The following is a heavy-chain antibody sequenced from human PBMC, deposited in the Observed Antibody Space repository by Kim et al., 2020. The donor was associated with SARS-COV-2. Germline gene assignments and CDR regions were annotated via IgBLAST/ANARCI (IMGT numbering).Heavy chain of an antibody. CDR2: IGTAGDT. CDR3: ARGGESGWYLDY. J-gene: IGHJ4*02. CDR1: GFTFSSYD. D-gene: IGHD6-19*01. V-gene: IGHV3-13*01. Sequence: GGSLRLSCAASGFTFSSYDMHWGRQATGKGLEWVSAIGTAGDTYYPGSVKGRFTISRENAKNSLYLQMNSLRAGDTAVYYCARGGESGWYLDYWGQGTLVTVSS.